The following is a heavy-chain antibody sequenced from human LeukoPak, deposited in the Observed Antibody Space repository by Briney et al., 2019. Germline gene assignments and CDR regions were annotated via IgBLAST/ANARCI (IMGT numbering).Heavy chain of an antibody. D-gene: IGHD3-9*01. CDR1: GYRFSSYW. CDR2: IYPGDSDT. V-gene: IGHV5-51*01. J-gene: IGHJ6*02. CDR3: ARRNDNYYYGMDV. Sequence: GESLKVSCKGSGYRFSSYWIGWVRQMPGKGLEWMGIIYPGDSDTRYSPSFQGQVTISADKSISTAYLQWSSLKASDTAMYYCARRNDNYYYGMDVWGQGTTVTVSS.